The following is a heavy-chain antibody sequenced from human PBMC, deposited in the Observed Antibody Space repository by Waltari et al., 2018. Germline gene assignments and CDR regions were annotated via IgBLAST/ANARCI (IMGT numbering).Heavy chain of an antibody. CDR3: ARVAARYYFDY. V-gene: IGHV1-2*06. J-gene: IGHJ4*02. CDR2: INPNSGGT. Sequence: KVSCKAYGYTFTGYYMHWVRQAPGQGLEWMGRINPNSGGTNYAQKFQGRVTMTRDTSISTAYMELSRLRSDDTAVYYCARVAARYYFDYWGQGTLVTVSS. CDR1: GYTFTGYY. D-gene: IGHD6-6*01.